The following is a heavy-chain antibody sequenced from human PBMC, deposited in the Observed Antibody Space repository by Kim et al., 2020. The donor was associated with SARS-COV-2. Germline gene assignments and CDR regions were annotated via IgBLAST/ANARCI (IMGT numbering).Heavy chain of an antibody. CDR3: ARGVTMVRGVSWFDP. V-gene: IGHV3-30*01. J-gene: IGHJ5*02. Sequence: DCVKGRINISRDNSKNTLYLQMNSLRAEDTAVYYWARGVTMVRGVSWFDPWGQGTLVTVSS. D-gene: IGHD3-10*01.